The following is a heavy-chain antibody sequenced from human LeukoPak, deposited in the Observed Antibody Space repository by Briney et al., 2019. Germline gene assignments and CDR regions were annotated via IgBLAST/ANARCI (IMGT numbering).Heavy chain of an antibody. Sequence: SETLSLTCAVYGGSFSGYYWSWIRQPPGKGLEWIGYIYYSGSTNYNPSLKSRVTISVDTSKNQFSLKLSSVTAADTAMYYCASSGRRDSNYDYWGQGTLVTVSS. D-gene: IGHD4-4*01. CDR2: IYYSGST. V-gene: IGHV4-59*08. CDR3: ASSGRRDSNYDY. J-gene: IGHJ4*02. CDR1: GGSFSGYY.